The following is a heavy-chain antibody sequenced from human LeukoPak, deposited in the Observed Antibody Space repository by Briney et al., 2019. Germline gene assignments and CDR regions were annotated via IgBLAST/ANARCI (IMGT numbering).Heavy chain of an antibody. CDR3: AKQFIAAPDAFDI. CDR2: ISSSSSYI. J-gene: IGHJ3*02. V-gene: IGHV3-21*04. CDR1: GFTFSSYS. D-gene: IGHD6-13*01. Sequence: TGGSLRLSCAASGFTFSSYSMNWVRQAPGKGLEWVSSISSSSSYIYYADSVKGRFTISRDNAKNSLYLQMNSLRAEDTAVYYCAKQFIAAPDAFDIWGQGTMVTVSS.